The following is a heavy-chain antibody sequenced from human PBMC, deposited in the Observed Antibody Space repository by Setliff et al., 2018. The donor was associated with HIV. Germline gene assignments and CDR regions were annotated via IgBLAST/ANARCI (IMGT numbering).Heavy chain of an antibody. D-gene: IGHD1-26*01. CDR1: GYTFSSYE. Sequence: ASVKVSCKASGYTFSSYEISWVRQAPGRGLEWMGRISTSNGYTNYAQKLQGRVTVTTDTSTSTAYMELRGLRSDDTAVYYCARGGSYWGDAFDIWGQGTMVTVSS. CDR3: ARGGSYWGDAFDI. CDR2: ISTSNGYT. V-gene: IGHV1-18*01. J-gene: IGHJ3*02.